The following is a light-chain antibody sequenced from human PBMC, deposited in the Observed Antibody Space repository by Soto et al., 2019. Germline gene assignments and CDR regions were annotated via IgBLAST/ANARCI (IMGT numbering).Light chain of an antibody. V-gene: IGKV3-20*01. CDR3: QQYGSSTPYT. CDR1: QSVSNNY. Sequence: EVVLTQSPGTLSLSPGERATLSCRASQSVSNNYLAWYQQKPGQSPKLLIFGSSDRATGVPDRFSGSGGGTDFTLTISSLEPEDFAVYYGQQYGSSTPYTFGHGTKLEIK. J-gene: IGKJ2*01. CDR2: GSS.